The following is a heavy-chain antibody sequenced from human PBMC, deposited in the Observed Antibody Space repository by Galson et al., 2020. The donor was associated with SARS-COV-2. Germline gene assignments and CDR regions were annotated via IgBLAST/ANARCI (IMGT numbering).Heavy chain of an antibody. CDR1: GGTFSSHA. V-gene: IGHV1-69*06. Sequence: SVKVPYKPSGGTFSSHAIRWVRQAPGPALEWLGGIIPIFGTANYAQKFHVRDTITADKTTSTAYMELSSLSSEDTAVYYCASVHNYDSSGPTHAFDIWVQGTMVTVSS. CDR3: ASVHNYDSSGPTHAFDI. J-gene: IGHJ3*02. D-gene: IGHD3-22*01. CDR2: IIPIFGTA.